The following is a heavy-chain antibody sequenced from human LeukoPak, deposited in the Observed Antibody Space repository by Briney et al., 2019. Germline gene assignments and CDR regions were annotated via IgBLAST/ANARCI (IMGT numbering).Heavy chain of an antibody. Sequence: GRSLRLSCAASGFTFSSYGMHWVRHAPGKGLEWVSSITSSSSYIYYADSVKGRFTISRDNAKSSLYLQMNSLRDEDTAVYYCARDPYSGNYGDYYYYYMDVWGKGTTVTISS. V-gene: IGHV3-21*01. CDR2: ITSSSSYI. CDR1: GFTFSSYG. CDR3: ARDPYSGNYGDYYYYYMDV. D-gene: IGHD1-26*01. J-gene: IGHJ6*03.